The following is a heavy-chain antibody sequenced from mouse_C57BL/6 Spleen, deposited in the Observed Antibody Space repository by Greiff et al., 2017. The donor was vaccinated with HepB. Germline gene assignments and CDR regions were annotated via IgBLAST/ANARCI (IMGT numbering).Heavy chain of an antibody. Sequence: QVQLQQPGAELVMPGASVKLSCKASGYTFTSYWMHWVKQRPGQGLEWIGEIDPSDSYTNYNQKFKGKSTLTVDKSSSTAYMQLSSLTSEDSAVYYCARRYGSSYGFDYWGQGTTLTVSS. CDR1: GYTFTSYW. J-gene: IGHJ2*01. D-gene: IGHD1-1*01. CDR3: ARRYGSSYGFDY. V-gene: IGHV1-69*01. CDR2: IDPSDSYT.